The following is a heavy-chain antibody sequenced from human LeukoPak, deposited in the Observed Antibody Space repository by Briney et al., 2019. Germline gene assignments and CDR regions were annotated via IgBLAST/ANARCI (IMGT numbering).Heavy chain of an antibody. CDR3: ARGQTTMTK. J-gene: IGHJ4*02. V-gene: IGHV3-7*03. CDR1: GFTFSSYW. Sequence: PGGSLRLSCAASGFTFSSYWMSWVRQAPGKGLEWVANIKQDGSVKYYVDSLQGRFTISRDNAKKSLYLQMNSLRAEDTAVDYWARGQTTMTKWGQGTLLTVSS. D-gene: IGHD4-17*01. CDR2: IKQDGSVK.